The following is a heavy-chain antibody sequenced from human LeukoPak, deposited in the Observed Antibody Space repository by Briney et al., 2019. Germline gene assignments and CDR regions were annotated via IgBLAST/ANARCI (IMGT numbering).Heavy chain of an antibody. D-gene: IGHD1-7*01. CDR2: IYTSGST. CDR3: ARDRVELSYYYYYYMDV. Sequence: TPETLSLTCTVSGGSISSYYWSWIRQPAGKGLEWIGRIYTSGSTNYNPSLKSRVTMSVDTSKNQFSLKLSSVTAADTAVYYCARDRVELSYYYYYYMDVWGKGTTVTVSS. J-gene: IGHJ6*03. V-gene: IGHV4-4*07. CDR1: GGSISSYY.